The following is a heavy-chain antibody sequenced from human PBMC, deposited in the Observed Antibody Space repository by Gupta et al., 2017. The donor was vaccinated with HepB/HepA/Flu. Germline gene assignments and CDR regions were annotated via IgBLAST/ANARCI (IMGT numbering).Heavy chain of an antibody. CDR1: GGSFSGYY. Sequence: QVQLQQWGAGLLKPSETLSLTCAVYGGSFSGYYWSWIRQPPGKGLEWIGEINHSGSTNYNPSLKSRVTISVDTSKNQFSLKLSSVTAADTAGYYCARGPSSGWWDWGQGTLVTVSS. CDR3: ARGPSSGWWD. CDR2: INHSGST. J-gene: IGHJ4*02. V-gene: IGHV4-34*01. D-gene: IGHD6-19*01.